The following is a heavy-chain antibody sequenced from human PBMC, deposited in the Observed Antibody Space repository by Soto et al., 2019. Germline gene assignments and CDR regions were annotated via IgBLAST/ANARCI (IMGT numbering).Heavy chain of an antibody. CDR3: ARDGYSGRSDGFDI. CDR2: ISYDGKNG. V-gene: IGHV3-30*04. J-gene: IGHJ3*02. D-gene: IGHD1-26*01. CDR1: GFTLSAYT. Sequence: QVQLVESGGGVVQPGRSLRLSCAASGFTLSAYTMHWVRQPPGKGLEWVAVISYDGKNGRYTDPVKGRFTVSRDNSKSTVYLQMNSLKSEDTALYYCARDGYSGRSDGFDIWGQGTMVTVSS.